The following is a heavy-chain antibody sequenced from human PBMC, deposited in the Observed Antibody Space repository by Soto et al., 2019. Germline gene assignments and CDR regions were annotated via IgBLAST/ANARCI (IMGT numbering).Heavy chain of an antibody. Sequence: PSETLSLTCTVSGGSISSGDYYWSWIRQPPGKGLEWIGYIYYSGSTYYNPSLKSRVTISVDTSKNQFSLKLSSVTAADTAVYYWARPQQPYGDYTNSYCFNYWGQGTLVTVSS. D-gene: IGHD4-17*01. CDR1: GGSISSGDYY. CDR3: ARPQQPYGDYTNSYCFNY. J-gene: IGHJ4*02. V-gene: IGHV4-30-4*01. CDR2: IYYSGST.